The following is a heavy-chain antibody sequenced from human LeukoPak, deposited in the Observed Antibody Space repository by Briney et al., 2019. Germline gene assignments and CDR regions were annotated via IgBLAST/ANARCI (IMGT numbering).Heavy chain of an antibody. CDR2: IRSKAYGGTT. Sequence: GGSLRLSCTASGFTFGDYAMSWFRQAPGKGLEWVGFIRSKAYGGTTEYAASVKGRFTISRDDSKSIAYLQMNSLKTEDTAVYYCTREEQWLVLYAFDIWGQGTMVTVSS. J-gene: IGHJ3*02. CDR1: GFTFGDYA. CDR3: TREEQWLVLYAFDI. V-gene: IGHV3-49*03. D-gene: IGHD6-19*01.